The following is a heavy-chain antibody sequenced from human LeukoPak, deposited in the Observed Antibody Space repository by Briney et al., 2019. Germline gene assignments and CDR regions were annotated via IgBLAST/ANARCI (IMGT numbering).Heavy chain of an antibody. D-gene: IGHD6-13*01. CDR3: ARQQRGAFDY. CDR1: GDSVSSNTPA. Sequence: SQTLSLTCAISGDSVSSNTPAWNWIRQSPSRGLEWLGRTYYRSKWYNDYAVSLRSRITINPDTAKNQFSLQLNSVTPEDTAVCYCARQQRGAFDYWGQGTLVTVSS. J-gene: IGHJ4*02. V-gene: IGHV6-1*01. CDR2: TYYRSKWYN.